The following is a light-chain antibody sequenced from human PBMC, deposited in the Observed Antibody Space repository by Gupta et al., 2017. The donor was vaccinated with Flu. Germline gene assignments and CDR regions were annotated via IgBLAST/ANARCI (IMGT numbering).Light chain of an antibody. Sequence: PSTLSASVGDRVIITCRASQSVSSWLAWYQQKPGKAPKLLIYKSSSVENGVPSRFSGGGSGTEFTLTISSLQPDDFATYYCQQDNSYFWTFGQGTKVEIK. V-gene: IGKV1-5*03. CDR2: KSS. CDR3: QQDNSYFWT. CDR1: QSVSSW. J-gene: IGKJ1*01.